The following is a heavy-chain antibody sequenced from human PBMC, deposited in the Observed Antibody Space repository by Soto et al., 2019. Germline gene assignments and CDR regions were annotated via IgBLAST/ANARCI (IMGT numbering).Heavy chain of an antibody. CDR3: ARAYSSSWYVHPDYYYYYMDV. J-gene: IGHJ6*03. Sequence: ASVKVSCKASGYTFTSYDINWARQATGQGLEWMGWMNPNSGNTGYAQKFQGRVTMTRNTSISTAYMELSSLRSEDTAVYYCARAYSSSWYVHPDYYYYYMDVWGKGTTVTVSS. CDR2: MNPNSGNT. CDR1: GYTFTSYD. V-gene: IGHV1-8*01. D-gene: IGHD6-13*01.